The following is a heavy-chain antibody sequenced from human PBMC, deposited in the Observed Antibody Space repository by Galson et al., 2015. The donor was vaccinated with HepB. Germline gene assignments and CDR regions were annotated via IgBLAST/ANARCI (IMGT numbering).Heavy chain of an antibody. CDR1: GFSLNTSGMC. CDR2: IDWDDDK. CDR3: ARILLHGDSLDALDM. D-gene: IGHD4-17*01. Sequence: PALVKPTQTLTLTCTLSGFSLNTSGMCVSWIRQPPGKALEWLARIDWDDDKYYSTSLKTRLTISKDTSKNQVVLTMTNMDPVDTATYYCARILLHGDSLDALDMWGQGTMVTVSS. J-gene: IGHJ3*02. V-gene: IGHV2-70*11.